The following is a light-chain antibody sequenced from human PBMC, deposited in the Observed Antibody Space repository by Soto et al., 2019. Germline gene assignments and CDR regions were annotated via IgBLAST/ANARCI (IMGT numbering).Light chain of an antibody. Sequence: EIVLTQSPGTLSLSPEERATLSCRASQSIGSSYLARYQQKPGHAPKLLIYGASTRATGIPARFSGSGSGTDFTLTINSVEPEDFAVYYCQQYVSLPLTFGQGTRLEIK. V-gene: IGKV3-20*01. CDR3: QQYVSLPLT. J-gene: IGKJ5*01. CDR1: QSIGSSY. CDR2: GAS.